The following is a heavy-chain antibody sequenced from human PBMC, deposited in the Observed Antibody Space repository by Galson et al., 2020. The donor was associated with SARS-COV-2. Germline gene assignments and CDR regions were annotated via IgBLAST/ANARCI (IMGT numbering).Heavy chain of an antibody. V-gene: IGHV3-7*03. CDR2: IKQDGSDK. CDR1: GFSSSSYW. CDR3: ARESYDSGWFDY. Sequence: GGSLRLSCAASGFSSSSYWMTWVRQAPGTGLEWVANIKQDGSDKYYVDSVKGRFTISRDNAKNSLYLHMNSLRAEDTAVYYCARESYDSGWFDYWGQGTLVTVSS. J-gene: IGHJ4*02. D-gene: IGHD6-19*01.